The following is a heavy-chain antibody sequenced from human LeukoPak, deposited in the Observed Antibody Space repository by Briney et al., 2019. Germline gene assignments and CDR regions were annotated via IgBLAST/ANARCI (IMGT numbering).Heavy chain of an antibody. V-gene: IGHV3-7*01. CDR1: GFTFSSYW. CDR3: ARDGGSPGIAAAGTPFDY. Sequence: PGGSLRFSCAASGFTFSSYWMSWVRKAPGKVVELVANIKEDGSEKYYVDSVKGGFTISRDNAKNSLYLQMNSLRAEDTAVYYCARDGGSPGIAAAGTPFDYWGQGTLVTVSS. D-gene: IGHD6-13*01. CDR2: IKEDGSEK. J-gene: IGHJ4*02.